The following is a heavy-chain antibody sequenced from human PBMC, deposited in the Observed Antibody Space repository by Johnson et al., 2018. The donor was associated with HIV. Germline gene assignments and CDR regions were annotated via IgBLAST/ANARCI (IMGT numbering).Heavy chain of an antibody. J-gene: IGHJ3*02. CDR3: ARVVAGGALLFDI. V-gene: IGHV3-15*01. Sequence: VQLVESGGGLVKPGGSLRLSCAASGFTFSNAWMSWVRQAPGKGVEWVGRIKSKTDGGTTDYAAPVKGRFTISRDDSKNTLYLQMNSLRAEDTAVYYCARVVAGGALLFDIWGQGTMVTVSS. CDR1: GFTFSNAW. CDR2: IKSKTDGGTT. D-gene: IGHD2-21*01.